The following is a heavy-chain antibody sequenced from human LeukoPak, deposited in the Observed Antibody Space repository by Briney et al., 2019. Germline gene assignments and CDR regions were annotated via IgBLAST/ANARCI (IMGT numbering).Heavy chain of an antibody. CDR2: IYDSGST. D-gene: IGHD1-26*01. J-gene: IGHJ6*03. Sequence: SETLSLTCTVSGASISGSGYYWGWIRQPPGKGLEWIGNIYDSGSTYYNASLKSQVSMSVDTSKKQFSLKLSSVTAADTAVYYCARVRGSSGSYGYYHYMDVWGKGTTVTISS. CDR3: ARVRGSSGSYGYYHYMDV. CDR1: GASISGSGYY. V-gene: IGHV4-39*07.